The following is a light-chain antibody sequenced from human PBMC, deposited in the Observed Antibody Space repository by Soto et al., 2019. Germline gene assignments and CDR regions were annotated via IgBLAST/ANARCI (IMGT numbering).Light chain of an antibody. CDR1: QSVSSSN. V-gene: IGKV3-20*01. CDR3: QHYDDSPPRYT. J-gene: IGKJ2*01. CDR2: GAS. Sequence: DIVLTQSPATLSLSPGERATLSCRASQSVSSSNLAWYQQQPGQAPRLVISGASSRAAGLPDRFSGSGSGTDFTLTISRLEPEDFAVYYCQHYDDSPPRYTFGQGTKLEIK.